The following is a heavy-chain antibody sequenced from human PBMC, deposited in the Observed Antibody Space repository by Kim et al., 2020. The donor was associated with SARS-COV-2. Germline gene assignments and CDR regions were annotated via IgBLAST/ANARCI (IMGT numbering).Heavy chain of an antibody. CDR3: AREKPYYYDSRGYPVNWFDP. D-gene: IGHD3-22*01. V-gene: IGHV3-48*03. Sequence: GGSLRLSCAASGFTFSSFEMNWVRQAPGKGLEWLSYISNSGNTKYYADSVKGRFTISRDNAKNSLYLQMNSLRADDTAVYYCAREKPYYYDSRGYPVNWFDPWGQGTLVTVSS. CDR2: ISNSGNTK. J-gene: IGHJ5*02. CDR1: GFTFSSFE.